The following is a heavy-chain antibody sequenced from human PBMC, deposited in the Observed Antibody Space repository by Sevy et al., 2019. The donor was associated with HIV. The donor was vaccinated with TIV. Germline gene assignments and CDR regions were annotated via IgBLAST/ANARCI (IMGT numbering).Heavy chain of an antibody. CDR3: AREGVDFWSGPVDFYYGMDV. CDR1: GFTFSRYW. CDR2: INGDGSNP. Sequence: GGSLRLSCAASGFTFSRYWMHWVRQAPGKGLVWVSRINGDGSNPIYADSVKGRFTISRDNAKNTVFLKMHSLRAEDTAVYYCAREGVDFWSGPVDFYYGMDVWGQGTTVTVSS. V-gene: IGHV3-74*01. D-gene: IGHD3-3*01. J-gene: IGHJ6*02.